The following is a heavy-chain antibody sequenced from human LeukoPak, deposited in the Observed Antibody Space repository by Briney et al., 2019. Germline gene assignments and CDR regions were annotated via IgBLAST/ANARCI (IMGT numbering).Heavy chain of an antibody. CDR1: VGSFIGYY. V-gene: IGHV4-34*01. J-gene: IGHJ4*02. CDR3: ARIRSRKWGFDY. D-gene: IGHD1-26*01. Sequence: PSETLSLTCAVYVGSFIGYYWSWIRQPPGKGLEWIGEINHFGSTNYNPPLKSRVTISIDTSKNQFSLKLSSVTAADTAVYHCARIRSRKWGFDYWGQGTLVTVSS. CDR2: INHFGST.